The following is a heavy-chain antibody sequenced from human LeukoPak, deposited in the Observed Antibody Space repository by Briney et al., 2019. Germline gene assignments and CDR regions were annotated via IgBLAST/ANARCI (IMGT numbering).Heavy chain of an antibody. CDR2: TSFDGNNN. J-gene: IGHJ4*02. V-gene: IGHV3-30-3*01. Sequence: PGGSLRLSCAASGFTFSNYAMHWVRQAPGKGLEWVAVTSFDGNNNYYADSVKGRFSISRDNSRDTVFLQMKRLRAEDTAVYYCARGVMTVDYWGQGTLVTVSS. CDR3: ARGVMTVDY. CDR1: GFTFSNYA.